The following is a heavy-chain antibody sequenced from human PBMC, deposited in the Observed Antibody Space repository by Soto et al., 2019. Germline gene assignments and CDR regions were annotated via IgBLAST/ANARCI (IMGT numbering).Heavy chain of an antibody. Sequence: SETLSLTCTFSGGSIGNNNHYWGWIRQPPGKGLEWIGSLFYSGNTYYNPSLNGRVTISVDTSKNQFSLRLSSVTAADTAVFYCVRHGSGWNYYYGMDDWGRRTTVTVSS. CDR2: LFYSGNT. D-gene: IGHD6-19*01. V-gene: IGHV4-39*01. CDR3: VRHGSGWNYYYGMDD. CDR1: GGSIGNNNHY. J-gene: IGHJ6*02.